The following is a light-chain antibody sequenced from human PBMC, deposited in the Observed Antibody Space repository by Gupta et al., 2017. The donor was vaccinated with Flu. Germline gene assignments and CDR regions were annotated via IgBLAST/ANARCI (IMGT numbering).Light chain of an antibody. Sequence: SITITSTATSSDVGGYNYVCWYQQHPGKAPKLMIYEVSNRPAGASNCFSGSKSGNTASPTISGLQAEDDADYYCSSYTSSSTLVFGGGTKLTVL. CDR2: EVS. V-gene: IGLV2-14*01. CDR1: SSDVGGYNY. J-gene: IGLJ2*01. CDR3: SSYTSSSTLV.